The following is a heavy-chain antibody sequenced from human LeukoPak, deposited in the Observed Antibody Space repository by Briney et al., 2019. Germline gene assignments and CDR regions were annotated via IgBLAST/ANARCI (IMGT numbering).Heavy chain of an antibody. V-gene: IGHV3-33*01. Sequence: PGGSLRLSCAASGFTFSSYGMHWVRQAPGKGLEWVAVIWYDGSNKYYADSVKGRFTISRDNSKNTLYLQMNSLRAEDTAVYYCARDLGITADGNYFDYWGQGTLVTVSS. CDR1: GFTFSSYG. D-gene: IGHD6-13*01. CDR3: ARDLGITADGNYFDY. J-gene: IGHJ4*02. CDR2: IWYDGSNK.